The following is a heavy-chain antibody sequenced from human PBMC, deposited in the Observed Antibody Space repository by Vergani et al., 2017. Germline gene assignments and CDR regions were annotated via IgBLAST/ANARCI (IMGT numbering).Heavy chain of an antibody. V-gene: IGHV3-48*02. CDR3: ARASGWELPPDY. Sequence: EVQLVESGGGLVQPGGSLRLSCAASGFTFSSYSMNWVRQAPGKGLEWVSYISSSSSTIYYADSVKGRFTISRDNAKNSLYVQMHSLRDEDTAVYYCARASGWELPPDYWGQGTLVTVSS. CDR1: GFTFSSYS. J-gene: IGHJ4*02. CDR2: ISSSSSTI. D-gene: IGHD1-26*01.